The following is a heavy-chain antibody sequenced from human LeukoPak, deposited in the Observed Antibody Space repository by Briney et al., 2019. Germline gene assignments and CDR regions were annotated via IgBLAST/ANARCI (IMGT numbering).Heavy chain of an antibody. J-gene: IGHJ4*02. CDR3: ARHSGGAADY. Sequence: GGSLRLSCEVSGFTLSKNWIRWVRRAPGKGREWVASVTEDGSEKHYVESVKGRFTVSRDTAQNVLYLQMNSLRAEDTAVYYCARHSGGAADYWGQGTLVTVSS. D-gene: IGHD3-16*01. V-gene: IGHV3-7*04. CDR1: GFTLSKNW. CDR2: VTEDGSEK.